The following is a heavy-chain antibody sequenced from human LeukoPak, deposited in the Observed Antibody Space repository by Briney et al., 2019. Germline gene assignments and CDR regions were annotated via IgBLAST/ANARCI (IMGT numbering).Heavy chain of an antibody. J-gene: IGHJ4*02. D-gene: IGHD3-3*01. V-gene: IGHV3-64*01. CDR2: ISSDGGAT. CDR1: GFTVSSSA. CDR3: VTWSGYYNAY. Sequence: GGSLRLSCAASGFTVSSSAMHWVRQSPGKGLEYVSAISSDGGATYYSNSVKGRFTVSRDNSKNTLYLQMGSLRAEDMAVYYCVTWSGYYNAYWGQGTLVTVSS.